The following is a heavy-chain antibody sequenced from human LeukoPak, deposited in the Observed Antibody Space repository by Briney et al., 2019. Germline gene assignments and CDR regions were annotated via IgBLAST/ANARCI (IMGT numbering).Heavy chain of an antibody. V-gene: IGHV3-53*05. CDR2: TYSGGDT. CDR3: AKNRGGEYGPSDF. D-gene: IGHD3-16*01. Sequence: GGSLRLSCAASGFTVSSYYMSWVRQAPGKGLEWVSVTYSGGDTYYADSVKGRFTISRDISNNTLYLQMNSLRVEDTAVYYCAKNRGGEYGPSDFWGQGTLVTVSS. CDR1: GFTVSSYY. J-gene: IGHJ4*02.